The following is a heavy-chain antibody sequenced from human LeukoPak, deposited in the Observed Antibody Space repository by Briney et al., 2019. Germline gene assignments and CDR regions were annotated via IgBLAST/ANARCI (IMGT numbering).Heavy chain of an antibody. CDR3: TNLPGRRSGIPFDY. V-gene: IGHV3-7*01. CDR2: IKQDGSEK. D-gene: IGHD6-13*01. J-gene: IGHJ4*02. Sequence: PGGSLRLSCAASGFTFSSYWMSWVRQAPGKGLEWVANIKQDGSEKYYVDSVKGRFTISRDNAKNSLYLQMNSLRAEDTAVYYCTNLPGRRSGIPFDYWGQGTLVTVSS. CDR1: GFTFSSYW.